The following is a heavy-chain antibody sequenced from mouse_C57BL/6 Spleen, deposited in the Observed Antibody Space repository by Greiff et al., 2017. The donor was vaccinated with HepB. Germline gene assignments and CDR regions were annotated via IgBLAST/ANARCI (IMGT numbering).Heavy chain of an antibody. J-gene: IGHJ4*01. D-gene: IGHD1-1*01. V-gene: IGHV1-62-2*01. CDR1: GYTFTEYT. CDR2: FYPGSGSI. Sequence: VHLVESGAELVKPGASVKLSCKASGYTFTEYTIHWVKQRSGQGLEWIGWFYPGSGSIKYNEKFKDKATLTADKSSSTVYMELSRLTSEDSAVYFCARHETTVVAGDYAMDYWGQGTSVTVSS. CDR3: ARHETTVVAGDYAMDY.